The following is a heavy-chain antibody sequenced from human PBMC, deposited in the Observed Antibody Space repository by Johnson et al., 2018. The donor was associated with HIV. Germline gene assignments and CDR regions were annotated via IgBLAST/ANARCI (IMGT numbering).Heavy chain of an antibody. Sequence: VQLVESGGGVVQPGRSLRLSCAASGFTFSSYGMHWVRQAPGKGLEWVANIKQDGSEKYYVDSVKGRFTISRDNAKNSLYLQMNSLRAEDTAVYYCARSATGTTADAFDIWGQGTMVTVSS. J-gene: IGHJ3*02. V-gene: IGHV3-7*01. CDR3: ARSATGTTADAFDI. CDR1: GFTFSSYG. D-gene: IGHD1-7*01. CDR2: IKQDGSEK.